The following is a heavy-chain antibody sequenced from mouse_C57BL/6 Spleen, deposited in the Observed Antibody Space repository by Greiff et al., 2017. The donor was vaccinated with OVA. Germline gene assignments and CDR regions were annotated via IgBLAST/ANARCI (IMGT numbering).Heavy chain of an antibody. V-gene: IGHV5-17*01. CDR2: ISSGISTI. CDR1: GFTFSDYG. CDR3: ARRDYDYDHYFDY. D-gene: IGHD2-4*01. Sequence: EVKVVESGGGLVKPGGSLKLSCAASGFTFSDYGMHWVRQAPEKGLEWVAYISSGISTIYYADTVKGRFTISRDNAKNTLFLQMTSLRSEDTAMYYCARRDYDYDHYFDYWGQGTTLTVSS. J-gene: IGHJ2*01.